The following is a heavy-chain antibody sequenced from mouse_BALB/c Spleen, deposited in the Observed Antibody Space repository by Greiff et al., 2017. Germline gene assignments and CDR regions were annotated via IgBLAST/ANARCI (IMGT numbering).Heavy chain of an antibody. CDR1: GFTFSSFG. CDR2: ISSGSSTI. J-gene: IGHJ2*01. CDR3: ARRGYYGYFDY. Sequence: EVQLQESGGGLVQPGGSRKLSCAASGFTFSSFGMHWVRQAPEKGLEWVAYISSGSSTIYYADTVKGRFTISRDNPKNTLFLQMTSLRSEDTAMYYCARRGYYGYFDYWGQGTTLTVSS. D-gene: IGHD1-1*01. V-gene: IGHV5-17*02.